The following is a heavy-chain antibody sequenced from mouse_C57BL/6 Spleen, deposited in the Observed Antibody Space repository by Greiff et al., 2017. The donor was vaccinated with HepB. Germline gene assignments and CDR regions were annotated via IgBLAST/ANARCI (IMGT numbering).Heavy chain of an antibody. J-gene: IGHJ2*01. CDR1: GYTFTSYW. V-gene: IGHV1-69*01. D-gene: IGHD6-2*01. CDR3: ARRSPVYFDY. Sequence: QVQLQQPGAELVMPGASVKLSCKASGYTFTSYWMHWVKQRPGQGLEWIGEIDPSDSYTNYNQKFKGKSTLTVDKSSSTAYMQLSSLTSEDSAGYDCARRSPVYFDYWGQGTTLTVSS. CDR2: IDPSDSYT.